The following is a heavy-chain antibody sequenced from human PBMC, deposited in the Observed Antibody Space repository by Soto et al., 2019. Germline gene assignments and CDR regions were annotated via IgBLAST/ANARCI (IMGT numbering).Heavy chain of an antibody. D-gene: IGHD6-13*01. CDR1: GGSISSSSYY. V-gene: IGHV4-39*02. J-gene: IGHJ4*02. CDR2: IYYSGST. Sequence: SETLSLTCTVSGGSISSSSYYWGWIRQPPGKGLEWIGSIYYSGSTYYNPSLKSRVTISVDTSKNQFSLKLSSVTAADTAVYYCARESKGIAAAEYPYFDYWGQGTLVTVSS. CDR3: ARESKGIAAAEYPYFDY.